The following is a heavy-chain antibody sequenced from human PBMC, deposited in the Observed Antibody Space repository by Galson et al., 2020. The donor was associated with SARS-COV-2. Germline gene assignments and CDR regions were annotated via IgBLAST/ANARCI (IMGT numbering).Heavy chain of an antibody. D-gene: IGHD1-26*01. CDR1: GCSISSSSYY. CDR2: IYYSGSI. Sequence: SETLSLTCSVSGCSISSSSYYWGWIRQPPGKGLEWIGSIYYSGSIYYNPSLQSRVTISVDTSKNQFSLKLSSVTAADTAVYYCARHIGTFTPFDNWGQGTLVTVSS. J-gene: IGHJ4*02. CDR3: ARHIGTFTPFDN. V-gene: IGHV4-39*01.